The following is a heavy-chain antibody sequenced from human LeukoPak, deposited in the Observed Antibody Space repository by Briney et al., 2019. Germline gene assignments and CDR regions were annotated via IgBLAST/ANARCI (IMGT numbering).Heavy chain of an antibody. D-gene: IGHD3-16*01. V-gene: IGHV1-8*01. CDR1: GYTFTSYD. CDR2: MNPNSGNT. J-gene: IGHJ6*03. Sequence: ASVKVSCKASGYTFTSYDINWGRQATGQGLEWMGWMNPNSGNTGYAQKFQGRVTMTRNTSISTAYMELSSLRSADTAVYYCARGPYYYYYMDVWGKGTTVTVSS. CDR3: ARGPYYYYYMDV.